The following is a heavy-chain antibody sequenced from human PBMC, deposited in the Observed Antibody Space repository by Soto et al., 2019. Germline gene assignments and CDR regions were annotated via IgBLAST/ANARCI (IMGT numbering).Heavy chain of an antibody. D-gene: IGHD2-2*01. CDR3: ARGLVAPAGIRYYYYGMDV. CDR2: IIPIFNTA. CDR1: GGTFSNYA. V-gene: IGHV1-69*06. J-gene: IGHJ6*02. Sequence: VASVKVSCKASGGTFSNYAISWVRQAPGQGLEWMGGIIPIFNTANYAQKFQGRVTITADKSTSTAYMELSSLRSEDTAVYYCARGLVAPAGIRYYYYGMDVWGQGTTVTV.